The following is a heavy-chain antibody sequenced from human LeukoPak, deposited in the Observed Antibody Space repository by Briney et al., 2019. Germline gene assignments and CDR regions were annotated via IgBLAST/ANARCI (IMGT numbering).Heavy chain of an antibody. D-gene: IGHD3-22*01. V-gene: IGHV4-34*01. CDR2: INHSGST. CDR3: ARGASTYYYDSSGYLGY. Sequence: SETLSLTCAVYGGSFSGYYWSWIRQPPGKGLEWIGEINHSGSTNYNPSLKSRVTISVDTSKNQFSLKLSPVTAADTAVYYCARGASTYYYDSSGYLGYWGQGTLVTVSS. CDR1: GGSFSGYY. J-gene: IGHJ4*02.